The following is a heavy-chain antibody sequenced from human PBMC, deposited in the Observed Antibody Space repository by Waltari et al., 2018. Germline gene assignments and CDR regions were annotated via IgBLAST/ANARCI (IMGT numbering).Heavy chain of an antibody. J-gene: IGHJ4*02. CDR1: GGSISSGRFY. CDR3: AREGGFSYRSEH. V-gene: IGHV4-61*09. D-gene: IGHD3-10*01. Sequence: QVQLHDSGPGLVKPSQTLSLTCTVSGGSISSGRFYWNWIRQPAGKGLEWIGFIYTSGSTNYNPSLKSRVTISADTSKNQFSLKLTSVTAADTAVYYCAREGGFSYRSEHWGQGALVTVAS. CDR2: IYTSGST.